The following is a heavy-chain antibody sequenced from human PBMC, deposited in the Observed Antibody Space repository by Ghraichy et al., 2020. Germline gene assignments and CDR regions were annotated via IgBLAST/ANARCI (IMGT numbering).Heavy chain of an antibody. Sequence: ASVKVSCKASGYTFTSYGISWVRQAPGQGLEWMGWISAYNGNTNYAQKLQGRVTMTTDTSTSTAYMELRSLRSDDTAVYYCARGGDYYDSSGYFVRWSNLFEDAFDIWGQGTMVTVSS. J-gene: IGHJ3*02. CDR3: ARGGDYYDSSGYFVRWSNLFEDAFDI. D-gene: IGHD3-22*01. V-gene: IGHV1-18*01. CDR2: ISAYNGNT. CDR1: GYTFTSYG.